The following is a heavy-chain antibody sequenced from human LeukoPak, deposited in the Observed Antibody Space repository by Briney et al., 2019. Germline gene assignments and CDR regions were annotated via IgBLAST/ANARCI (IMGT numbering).Heavy chain of an antibody. D-gene: IGHD3-10*01. CDR2: LYGSERT. Sequence: SETLSLTCTVSGGSITSVSDSWSWIRQPAGKGLEWLGRLYGSERTSYNPSLSSRITVSSDASKNQISLKLTSVTAADTAVYYCAKIKGFGELWVFDSWGQGILVTVSS. V-gene: IGHV4-61*02. CDR3: AKIKGFGELWVFDS. CDR1: GGSITSVSDS. J-gene: IGHJ4*02.